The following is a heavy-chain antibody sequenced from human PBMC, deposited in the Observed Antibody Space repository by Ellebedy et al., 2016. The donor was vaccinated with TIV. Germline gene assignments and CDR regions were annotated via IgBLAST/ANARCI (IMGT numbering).Heavy chain of an antibody. V-gene: IGHV3-23*01. CDR2: ITASSFDA. CDR1: GFTLNNFA. Sequence: GESLKISXEASGFTLNNFAMSWVRQAPGKGLEWVSGITASSFDARSAASVKGRFIISRDNSRNMLYLQMNNLRVEDTAVYYCARKTSDCGGNCFSQNDCWGQGTLVTVSS. D-gene: IGHD2-21*01. CDR3: ARKTSDCGGNCFSQNDC. J-gene: IGHJ4*02.